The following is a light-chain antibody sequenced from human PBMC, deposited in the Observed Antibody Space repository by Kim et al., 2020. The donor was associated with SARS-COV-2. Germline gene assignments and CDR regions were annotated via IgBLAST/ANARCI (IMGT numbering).Light chain of an antibody. CDR2: DAS. V-gene: IGKV1-5*01. Sequence: IQLTQSPSTLSASVGDRVTITCRASQSIGGWLAWYQQKPGKAPKLLIYDASSVESGVPSRFSGSGSGTEFTLTISSLQPDDSATCYCQHHSTYPITFGQGTRLEIK. CDR1: QSIGGW. CDR3: QHHSTYPIT. J-gene: IGKJ5*01.